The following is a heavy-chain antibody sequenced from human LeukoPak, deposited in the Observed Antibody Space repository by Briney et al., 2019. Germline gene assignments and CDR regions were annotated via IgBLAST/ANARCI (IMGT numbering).Heavy chain of an antibody. CDR2: ISGYTGST. CDR1: GYTFTIYG. D-gene: IGHD3-22*01. Sequence: GASVKVSCKASGYTFTIYGVSWVRQAPGQGLEWMGWISGYTGSTDHAQKFQGRLTMTTDTSTSTAYMELRSLRSDDTAVYYCARQGHYDTPLGYLDYWGQGTLVTVSS. CDR3: ARQGHYDTPLGYLDY. V-gene: IGHV1-18*01. J-gene: IGHJ4*02.